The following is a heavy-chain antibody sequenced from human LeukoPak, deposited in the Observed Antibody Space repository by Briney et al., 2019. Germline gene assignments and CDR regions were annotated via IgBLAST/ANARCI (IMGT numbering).Heavy chain of an antibody. V-gene: IGHV3-53*01. Sequence: GGSLRLSCAASGFTVSSNYMSWVRQAPGKGLEWVSVIYSGGSTYYADSVKGRFTISRDNAKNSLYLQMNSLRAEDTAVYYCAGDIDYDSSGFDYWGQGTLVTVSS. CDR3: AGDIDYDSSGFDY. D-gene: IGHD3-22*01. CDR2: IYSGGST. CDR1: GFTVSSNY. J-gene: IGHJ4*02.